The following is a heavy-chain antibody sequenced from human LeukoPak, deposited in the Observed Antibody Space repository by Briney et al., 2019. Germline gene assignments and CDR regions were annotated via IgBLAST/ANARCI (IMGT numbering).Heavy chain of an antibody. CDR2: IYYSGST. CDR1: GGSISSYY. D-gene: IGHD6-19*01. CDR3: ARHGGGWTFDY. Sequence: SETLSLTCTVSGGSISSYYWSWIRQPPGKGLEWIGYIYYSGSTNYNPSLKSRVTISVDTSKNQFSLKLSSVTAADTAVYYCARHGGGWTFDYWGQGTLVTASS. V-gene: IGHV4-59*01. J-gene: IGHJ4*02.